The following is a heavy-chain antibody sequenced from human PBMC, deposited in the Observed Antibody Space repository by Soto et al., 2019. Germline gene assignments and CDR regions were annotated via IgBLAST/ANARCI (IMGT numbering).Heavy chain of an antibody. CDR1: GYTFTSYA. J-gene: IGHJ4*02. D-gene: IGHD4-17*01. CDR2: INAGNGNT. Sequence: ASVKVSCKASGYTFTSYAMHWVRQALGQRLEWMGWINAGNGNTKYSQKFQGRVTITRDTSASTAYMELSSLRSEDTAVYYCARAGPHPETNDYGDYVRFDYWGQGTLVTVSS. CDR3: ARAGPHPETNDYGDYVRFDY. V-gene: IGHV1-3*01.